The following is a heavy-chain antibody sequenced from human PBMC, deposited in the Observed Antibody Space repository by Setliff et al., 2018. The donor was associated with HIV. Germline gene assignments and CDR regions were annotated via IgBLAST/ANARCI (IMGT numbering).Heavy chain of an antibody. J-gene: IGHJ4*02. CDR3: ARSFGNGNSRLGN. V-gene: IGHV4-39*01. CDR2: IYHRRST. Sequence: SETLSLTCTVSGASITTDTYYWAWIRQPPGKGLEWIGSIYHRRSTHHNPSLKSRVTFSVDTSKNQFSLKLSSVTAADTAVYYCARSFGNGNSRLGNWGQGTLVTVS. D-gene: IGHD2-8*01. CDR1: GASITTDTYY.